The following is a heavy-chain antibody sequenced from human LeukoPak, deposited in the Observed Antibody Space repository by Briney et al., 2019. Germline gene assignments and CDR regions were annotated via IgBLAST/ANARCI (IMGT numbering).Heavy chain of an antibody. CDR1: GFTFSDHF. CDR2: IKQDGSVK. D-gene: IGHD2-21*02. Sequence: GGSLRLSCAASGFTFSDHFMDWVRQAPGKGLEWLANIKQDGSVKNYVDSVKGRFTISRDNAENSLYLQMHSLRAEDTAVYYCARLSSRDPLHYWGQGTLVTVSS. J-gene: IGHJ4*02. V-gene: IGHV3-7*03. CDR3: ARLSSRDPLHY.